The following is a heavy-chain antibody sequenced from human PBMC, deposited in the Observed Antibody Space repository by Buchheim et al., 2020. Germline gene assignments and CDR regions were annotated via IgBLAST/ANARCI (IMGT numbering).Heavy chain of an antibody. V-gene: IGHV3-13*01. CDR1: GFTFSSYD. CDR2: IGTAGDT. CDR3: ARRRPFDSFYYGMDV. D-gene: IGHD3-9*01. Sequence: EVQLVESGGGLVQPGGSLRLSCAASGFTFSSYDMHWVRQATGKGLEWVSAIGTAGDTYYPGSVKGRFTISRENAKNSLYLQMNGLRAGDTAVYYCARRRPFDSFYYGMDVWGQGTT. J-gene: IGHJ6*02.